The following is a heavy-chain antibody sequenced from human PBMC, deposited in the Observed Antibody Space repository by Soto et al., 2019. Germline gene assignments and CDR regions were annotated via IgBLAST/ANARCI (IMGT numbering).Heavy chain of an antibody. V-gene: IGHV3-48*03. J-gene: IGHJ5*01. CDR1: GFTFSSYE. D-gene: IGHD6-19*01. Sequence: EVQLVESGGGLVQPGGSLRLSCAASGFTFSSYEMNWVRQAPGKGLEWVSYISNSGSINYADSVKGRFTISRDNAKNSLYLQMNSLRAEDTAVYYCARGIAVAGTWWFDSWDQGTLVSVSS. CDR3: ARGIAVAGTWWFDS. CDR2: ISNSGSI.